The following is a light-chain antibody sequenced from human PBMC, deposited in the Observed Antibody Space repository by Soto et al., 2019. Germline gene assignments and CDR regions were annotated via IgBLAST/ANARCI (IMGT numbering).Light chain of an antibody. CDR2: STN. Sequence: QTVVTQEPSFSVSPGGTVTLTCGLSSGSVSTSYYPSWYQQTPGQAPRTLIYSTNTRSSGVPDRFSGSILGNKAALTITGAQADDEAEYYCGLYMGSGIAVFGGGTQRTVL. J-gene: IGLJ7*01. V-gene: IGLV8-61*01. CDR3: GLYMGSGIAV. CDR1: SGSVSTSYY.